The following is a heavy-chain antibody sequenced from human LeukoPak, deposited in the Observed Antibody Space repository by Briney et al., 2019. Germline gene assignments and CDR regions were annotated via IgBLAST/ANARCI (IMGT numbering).Heavy chain of an antibody. D-gene: IGHD6-13*01. CDR1: GGTFSSYA. CDR3: ARGDSSSWYPYYYYYGMDV. J-gene: IGHJ6*02. CDR2: IIPIFGTA. Sequence: GASVKVSCTASGGTFSSYAISWVRQAPGQGLEWMGRIIPIFGTANYAQKFQGRVTITADESTSTAYMELSSLRSEDTAVYYCARGDSSSWYPYYYYYGMDVWGQGTTVTVSS. V-gene: IGHV1-69*13.